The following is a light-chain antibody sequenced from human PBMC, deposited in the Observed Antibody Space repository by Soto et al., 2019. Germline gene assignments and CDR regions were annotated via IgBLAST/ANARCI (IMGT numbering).Light chain of an antibody. CDR3: QQSYSALSIT. CDR2: AAS. CDR1: ESIARH. Sequence: DIQMTQSPSSLSASVGDRVTITCRASESIARHLNWYQQRPGTAPKLLIYAASSLQNGVPSRFRGGGSGTDCTLTISNLQPEDFATYYCQQSYSALSITFGQGTRLEIK. V-gene: IGKV1-39*01. J-gene: IGKJ5*01.